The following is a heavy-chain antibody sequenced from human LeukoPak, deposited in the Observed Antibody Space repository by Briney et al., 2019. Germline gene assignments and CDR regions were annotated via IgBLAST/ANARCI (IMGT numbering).Heavy chain of an antibody. Sequence: PSETLSLTCTVSGGSISSSSYYWGWIRQPPGQGLEWIGSIYYSGNTYYNPSLKSRVTISVDTSKNQFSLKLSSVTAADTAVYYCARPRYGDLGGNFDYWGQGTLVTVSS. V-gene: IGHV4-39*01. CDR2: IYYSGNT. CDR1: GGSISSSSYY. CDR3: ARPRYGDLGGNFDY. D-gene: IGHD4-17*01. J-gene: IGHJ4*02.